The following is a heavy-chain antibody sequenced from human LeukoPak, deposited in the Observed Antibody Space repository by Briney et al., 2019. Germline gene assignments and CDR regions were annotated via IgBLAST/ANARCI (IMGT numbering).Heavy chain of an antibody. CDR1: GFTFSSYE. Sequence: GGSLRLSCAASGFTFSSYEMNWVRQAPGKGLEWVSYISSSGSTIYYADSVKGRFTISRDNAKNSLYLQMNSLRAEDTAVYYCARDSSSLRYYYGMDVWGQGTTVTVSS. CDR3: ARDSSSLRYYYGMDV. V-gene: IGHV3-48*03. CDR2: ISSSGSTI. J-gene: IGHJ6*02.